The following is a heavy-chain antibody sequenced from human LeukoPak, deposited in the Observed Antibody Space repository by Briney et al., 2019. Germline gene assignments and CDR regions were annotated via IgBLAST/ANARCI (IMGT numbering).Heavy chain of an antibody. CDR1: GYTFSSHG. V-gene: IGHV1-18*01. D-gene: IGHD6-13*01. CDR2: ISAYNGNT. J-gene: IGHJ4*02. CDR3: ARVSPGIAAAGSRGGFDY. Sequence: ASVKVSCKASGYTFSSHGISWVRQAPGQGLEWMGWISAYNGNTNYAQKLQGRVTMTTDTSTSTAYMELRSLRSDDTAVYYCARVSPGIAAAGSRGGFDYWGQGTLVTVSS.